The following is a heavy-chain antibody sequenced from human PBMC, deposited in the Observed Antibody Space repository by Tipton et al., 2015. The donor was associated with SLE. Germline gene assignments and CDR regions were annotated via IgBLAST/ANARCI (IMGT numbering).Heavy chain of an antibody. CDR3: AGGLPVDIVAHDAFDI. CDR2: IYSGGST. Sequence: SLRLSCAASGFTVSSNYMSWVRQAPGKGLEWVSLIYSGGSTYYADSVKDRFTISRDNSKNTLYLQMNSLRAEDTAVYYCAGGLPVDIVAHDAFDIWGQGTMVTVSS. V-gene: IGHV3-66*01. CDR1: GFTVSSNY. D-gene: IGHD5-12*01. J-gene: IGHJ3*02.